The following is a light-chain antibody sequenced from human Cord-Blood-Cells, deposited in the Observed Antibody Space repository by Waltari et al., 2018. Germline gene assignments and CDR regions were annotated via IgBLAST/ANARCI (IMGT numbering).Light chain of an antibody. CDR1: HSHTGAGYD. V-gene: IGLV1-40*01. CDR2: DTS. CDR3: QSYDSSLSGWV. Sequence: SVLTQPPSVSGAPGQGVTIPCPGRHSHTGAGYDVNWYQQLPRTAPKLLSYDTSNRPSGVPDRFSGSKSGTSASLAITGLQAEDEADYYCQSYDSSLSGWVFGGGTKLTVL. J-gene: IGLJ3*02.